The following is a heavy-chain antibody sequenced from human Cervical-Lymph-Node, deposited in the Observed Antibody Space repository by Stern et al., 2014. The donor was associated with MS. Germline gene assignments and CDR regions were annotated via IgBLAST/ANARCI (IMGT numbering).Heavy chain of an antibody. D-gene: IGHD4-23*01. CDR3: ARDQDDYGGNPDAFDI. J-gene: IGHJ3*02. V-gene: IGHV3-21*01. CDR1: GFTFSSYS. Sequence: EVQLVESGGGLVKPGGSLRLSCAASGFTFSSYSMNWVRQAPGKGLEWVSSISSSSSYIYYADSVKGRFTISRDNAKNSLYLQMNSLRAEDTAVYYCARDQDDYGGNPDAFDIWGQGTMVTVSS. CDR2: ISSSSSYI.